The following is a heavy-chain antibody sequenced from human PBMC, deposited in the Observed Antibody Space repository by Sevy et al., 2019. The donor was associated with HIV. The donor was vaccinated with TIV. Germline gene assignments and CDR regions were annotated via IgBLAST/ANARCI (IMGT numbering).Heavy chain of an antibody. D-gene: IGHD6-13*01. Sequence: GGSLRLSCAASGFSFSDYYMTWIRQAPGEGLEWVSYISGSTNAIFYADSVKGRFIISRDNTKKSLYLRMNTLRAEDTAVYYCARVGLAASGGGFGAFDMWGQGTMVTVSS. V-gene: IGHV3-11*01. CDR3: ARVGLAASGGGFGAFDM. CDR1: GFSFSDYY. J-gene: IGHJ3*02. CDR2: ISGSTNAI.